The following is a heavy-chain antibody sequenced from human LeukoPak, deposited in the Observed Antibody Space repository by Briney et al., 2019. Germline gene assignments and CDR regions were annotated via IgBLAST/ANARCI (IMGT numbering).Heavy chain of an antibody. CDR2: IYHSGST. D-gene: IGHD2-2*01. J-gene: IGHJ4*02. CDR3: ARGAPGYCSSTTCPLDY. CDR1: GYSISSGYY. Sequence: PSETLSLTCAVSGYSISSGYYWGWIRQPPGKGLEWIGSIYHSGSTYYNPSLKSRVTISVDTSKNQFSLKLSSVTAADTAVYYCARGAPGYCSSTTCPLDYWGQGTLVTVSS. V-gene: IGHV4-38-2*01.